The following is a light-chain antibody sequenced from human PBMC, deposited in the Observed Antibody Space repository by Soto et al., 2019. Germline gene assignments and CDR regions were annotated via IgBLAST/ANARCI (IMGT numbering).Light chain of an antibody. J-gene: IGKJ5*01. CDR3: QQRSNWPSIT. V-gene: IGKV3D-20*02. CDR2: GAS. Sequence: EIILTQSPDTLSFSPGERATLSCRASHTVSSNYLAWCQQRPGQAPRLLIYGASTRAAGIPDRFSGSGSGTDFTLTISSLEPEDFAVYYCQQRSNWPSITFGQGTRLEIK. CDR1: HTVSSNY.